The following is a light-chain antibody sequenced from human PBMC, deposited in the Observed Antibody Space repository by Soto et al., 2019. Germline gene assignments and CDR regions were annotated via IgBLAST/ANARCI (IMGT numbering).Light chain of an antibody. CDR2: DVS. CDR1: NSDIGGYNY. CDR3: SSYTSRSTLGV. V-gene: IGLV2-14*03. Sequence: QSVLTQPASVSGSPGRSITISCTGTNSDIGGYNYVSWYQQHPGKAPKLMIYDVSNRPSGVYYRFSGSKSGNTASLTISRLQAEDEADYYCSSYTSRSTLGVFGGGTQLTLL. J-gene: IGLJ2*01.